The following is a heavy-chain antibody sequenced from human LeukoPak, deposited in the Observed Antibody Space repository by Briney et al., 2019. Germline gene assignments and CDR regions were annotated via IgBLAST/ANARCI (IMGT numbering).Heavy chain of an antibody. J-gene: IGHJ4*02. CDR2: IYHSGST. V-gene: IGHV4-38-2*02. CDR3: ARDPLCIAAAGHFDY. D-gene: IGHD6-13*01. CDR1: GYSISSGYY. Sequence: SEALSLTCTVSGYSISSGYYWGWIRQPPGKGLEWIGSIYHSGSTYYNPSLKSRVTISVDTSKNQFSLKLSSVTAADTAVYYCARDPLCIAAAGHFDYWGQGTLVTVSS.